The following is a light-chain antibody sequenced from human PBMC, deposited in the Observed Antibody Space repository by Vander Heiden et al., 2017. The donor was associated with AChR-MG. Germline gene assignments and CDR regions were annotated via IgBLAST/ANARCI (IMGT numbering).Light chain of an antibody. CDR1: SPNIGAGYD. CDR3: QSYDSSLSGFWV. V-gene: IGLV1-40*01. J-gene: IGLJ3*02. Sequence: QSVLTQPPSVSAAPGQRVTIPCTGSSPNIGAGYDVHWYQQLPGTAPKLLIYGNSNRPSGVPDRFSGSKSGTSASLAITGLQAEDEADYYCQSYDSSLSGFWVFGGGTKLTVL. CDR2: GNS.